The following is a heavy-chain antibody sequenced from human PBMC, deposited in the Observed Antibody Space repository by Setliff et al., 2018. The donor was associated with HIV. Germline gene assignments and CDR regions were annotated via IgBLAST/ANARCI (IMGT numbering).Heavy chain of an antibody. D-gene: IGHD3-22*01. CDR1: GFTFSSYW. Sequence: KPGGSLRLSCAASGFTFSSYWMSWIRQAPGKGLEWVSYISSSSSYTNYADSVKGRFTISRDNAKNSLYLQMNSLRAEDTAVYYCARASYYYDSSGWVDYWGQGTLVTVSS. CDR2: ISSSSSYT. CDR3: ARASYYYDSSGWVDY. J-gene: IGHJ4*02. V-gene: IGHV3-11*03.